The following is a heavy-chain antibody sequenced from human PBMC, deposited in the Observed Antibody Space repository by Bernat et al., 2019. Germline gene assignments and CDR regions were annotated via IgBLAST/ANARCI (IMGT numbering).Heavy chain of an antibody. J-gene: IGHJ4*02. V-gene: IGHV3-7*01. CDR3: VGPIVYSYGRFYPDY. CDR2: IKQDGSEK. Sequence: EVQLVESGGGLVQPGGSLRLSCVASGFIFSSYWRSWVRQAPGKGREWVANIKQDGSEKYYVDSVKGRFTISRDNAKNSLFLQMNSLRAEDTAVYYCVGPIVYSYGRFYPDYWGQGTLVTVSS. D-gene: IGHD5-18*01. CDR1: GFIFSSYW.